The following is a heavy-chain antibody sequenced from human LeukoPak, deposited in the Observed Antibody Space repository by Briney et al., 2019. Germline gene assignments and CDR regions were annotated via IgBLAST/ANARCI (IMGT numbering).Heavy chain of an antibody. CDR1: GFTFSSYW. CDR2: INPYGTEK. D-gene: IGHD2-2*01. J-gene: IGHJ4*02. V-gene: IGHV3-7*01. Sequence: GGSLRLSCAASGFTFSSYWMNWVRLAPGRGLEWLANINPYGTEKYYVDSVKGRFAISRDNAKNEVYLEMNSLRAEDTGVYYCSGRDSSRSPRAYWGQGALVSVSS. CDR3: SGRDSSRSPRAY.